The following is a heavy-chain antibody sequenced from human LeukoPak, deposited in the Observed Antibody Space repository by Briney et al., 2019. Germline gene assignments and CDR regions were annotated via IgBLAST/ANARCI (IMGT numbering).Heavy chain of an antibody. D-gene: IGHD2-2*01. J-gene: IGHJ4*02. CDR3: AKDRAGVVVPAAWDLDY. V-gene: IGHV3-30*04. Sequence: PGQSLRLSCTAPGFTFGEYAMSWVRQAPGKGLEWVAVISYDGSNKYYADSVKGRFTISRDNSKNTLYLQMNSLRAEDTAVYYCAKDRAGVVVPAAWDLDYWGQGTLVTVSS. CDR1: GFTFGEYA. CDR2: ISYDGSNK.